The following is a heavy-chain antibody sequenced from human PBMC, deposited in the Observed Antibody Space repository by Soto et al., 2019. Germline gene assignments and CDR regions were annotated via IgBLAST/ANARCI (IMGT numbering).Heavy chain of an antibody. D-gene: IGHD2-15*01. Sequence: ASVKVSCKASGYTFTSYGISWVRQAPGQGLEWMGWISAYNGNTNYAQKLQGRVTMTTDTSTSTAYMELRSLRSDDTAVYYCARSAAPLYCSGGSCYKPFWFAPWGQGTLVTVSS. V-gene: IGHV1-18*01. CDR3: ARSAAPLYCSGGSCYKPFWFAP. J-gene: IGHJ5*02. CDR1: GYTFTSYG. CDR2: ISAYNGNT.